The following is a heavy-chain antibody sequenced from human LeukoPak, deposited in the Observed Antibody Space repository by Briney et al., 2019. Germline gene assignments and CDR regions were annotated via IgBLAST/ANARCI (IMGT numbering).Heavy chain of an antibody. CDR1: GGSISSSSYY. J-gene: IGHJ4*02. CDR2: FYYTGST. D-gene: IGHD3-10*01. CDR3: AREIDVGSGNYFDY. Sequence: PSETLSLTCTVSGGSISSSSYYWGWIRQPPGKGLEWIGTFYYTGSTYYNPSLKSRVTISVYTSKNQLSLKVSSVTAADTAVYYCAREIDVGSGNYFDYWGQGTLVTVSS. V-gene: IGHV4-39*07.